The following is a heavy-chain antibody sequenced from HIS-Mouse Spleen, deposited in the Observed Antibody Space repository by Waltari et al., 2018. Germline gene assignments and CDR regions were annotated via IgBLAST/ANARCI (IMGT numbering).Heavy chain of an antibody. CDR2: IYYRGGT. CDR3: AREIPYSSSWYDWYFDL. Sequence: QLQLQESGPGLVKPSETLSLTCTVSGGSISSSSYYWGWIRQPPGKGLGWIGRIYYRGGTYSNPSLTGRVTISVDTSKNQVSLKLSSVTAADTAVYYCAREIPYSSSWYDWYFDLWGRGTLVTVSS. D-gene: IGHD6-13*01. CDR1: GGSISSSSYY. V-gene: IGHV4-39*07. J-gene: IGHJ2*01.